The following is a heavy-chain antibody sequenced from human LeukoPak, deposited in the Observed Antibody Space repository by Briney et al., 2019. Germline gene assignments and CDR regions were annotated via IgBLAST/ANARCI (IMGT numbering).Heavy chain of an antibody. Sequence: SETLSLTCTVSGGSISSYYWSWIRQPPGKGLEWIGYIYYSGSTNYNPSLKSRVTISVDTSKNQFSLKLSSVTAADTAVYYCARSLTRPYYYDSSGYYPPDYWGQGTLVTVSS. CDR1: GGSISSYY. D-gene: IGHD3-22*01. CDR2: IYYSGST. V-gene: IGHV4-59*12. CDR3: ARSLTRPYYYDSSGYYPPDY. J-gene: IGHJ4*02.